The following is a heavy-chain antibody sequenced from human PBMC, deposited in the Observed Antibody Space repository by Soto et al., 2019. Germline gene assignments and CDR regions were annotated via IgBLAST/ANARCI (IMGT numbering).Heavy chain of an antibody. D-gene: IGHD3-10*01. CDR1: GGSITSYY. Sequence: SETLSLTCTVSGGSITSYYWSWIRQPPGKGLEWIGYIHDSGSTNYNPSLKSRVTISVDKSRNHFSLKLTSVTAADTAVFYCARALPLVRGVISYYFDYWGQGTLVTVSS. CDR3: ARALPLVRGVISYYFDY. CDR2: IHDSGST. V-gene: IGHV4-59*01. J-gene: IGHJ4*02.